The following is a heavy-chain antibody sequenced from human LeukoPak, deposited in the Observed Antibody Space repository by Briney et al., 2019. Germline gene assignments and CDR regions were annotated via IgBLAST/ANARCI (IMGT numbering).Heavy chain of an antibody. Sequence: GGSLRLSCAASGFTFSSYEMNWVRRAPGKGLVGVSYISSSGSTIYYADSVKGRFTISRDNAKNSLYLQMNSLRAEDTAVYYCARAVYDFWSGYDYWGEGTLVTVSS. D-gene: IGHD3-3*01. CDR3: ARAVYDFWSGYDY. CDR1: GFTFSSYE. V-gene: IGHV3-48*03. CDR2: ISSSGSTI. J-gene: IGHJ4*02.